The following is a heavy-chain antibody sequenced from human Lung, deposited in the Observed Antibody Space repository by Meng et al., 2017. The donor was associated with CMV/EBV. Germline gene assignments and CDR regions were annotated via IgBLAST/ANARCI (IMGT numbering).Heavy chain of an antibody. J-gene: IGHJ4*02. CDR3: ARDAGEGIVVVPAAISDY. Sequence: GESXKISCAASGFTFNSYRMDWLRQAPGKGLEWVSYISSSSSSIYYTDSVKGRFTISRDNAKNSLYLEMNSLRVDDTGVYFCARDAGEGIVVVPAAISDYWGQGTQVTVPS. V-gene: IGHV3-48*04. CDR2: ISSSSSSI. D-gene: IGHD2-2*02. CDR1: GFTFNSYR.